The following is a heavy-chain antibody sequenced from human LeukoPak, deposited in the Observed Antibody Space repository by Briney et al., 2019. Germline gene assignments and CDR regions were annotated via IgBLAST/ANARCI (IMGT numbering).Heavy chain of an antibody. Sequence: GGSLRLSCAASGFTFSDYYMSWIRQAPGKGLDWVSYISSSGSTIYYADSVKGRFTISRDNAKNSLYLQMNSLRAEDTAVYYCARDMGEWELPYFDYWGQGTLVTVSS. CDR1: GFTFSDYY. CDR2: ISSSGSTI. CDR3: ARDMGEWELPYFDY. D-gene: IGHD1-26*01. J-gene: IGHJ4*02. V-gene: IGHV3-11*01.